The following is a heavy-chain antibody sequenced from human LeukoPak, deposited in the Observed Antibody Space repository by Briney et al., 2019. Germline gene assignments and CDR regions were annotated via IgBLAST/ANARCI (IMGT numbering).Heavy chain of an antibody. CDR2: ISWNSGSI. J-gene: IGHJ3*02. D-gene: IGHD3-22*01. V-gene: IGHV3-9*01. Sequence: GRSLRLSCAASGFTFDDYAMHWVRQAPGKGLEWVSGISWNSGSIGYADSVKGRFTISRDNAKNSLYLQMNSLRAEDTALYYCAKDISDSSGYPDDAFDIWGQGTKVTVSS. CDR3: AKDISDSSGYPDDAFDI. CDR1: GFTFDDYA.